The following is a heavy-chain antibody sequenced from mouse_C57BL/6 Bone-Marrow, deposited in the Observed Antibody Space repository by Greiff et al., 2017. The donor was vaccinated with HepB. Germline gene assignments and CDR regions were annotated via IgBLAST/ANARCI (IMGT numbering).Heavy chain of an antibody. J-gene: IGHJ4*01. Sequence: EVKLQESGPGLVKPSQSLSLTCSVTGYSITSGYYWNWIRQFPGNKLEWMGYISYDGSNNYNPSLKNRISITRDTSKNQFFLKLNSVTTEDTATYYCARKGPPREDYWGQGTSVTVSS. CDR2: ISYDGSN. CDR1: GYSITSGYY. CDR3: ARKGPPREDY. V-gene: IGHV3-6*01.